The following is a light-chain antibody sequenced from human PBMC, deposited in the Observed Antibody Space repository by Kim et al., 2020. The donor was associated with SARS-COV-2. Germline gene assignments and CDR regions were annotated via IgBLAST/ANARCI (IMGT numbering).Light chain of an antibody. V-gene: IGLV6-57*01. CDR3: QSYDSSNVV. Sequence: GKTVTISCTRSSGSIASNYVQWYQQRPGSSPTTVIYEDNQRPSGVPDRFSGSIDSSSNSASLTISGLMTEDEADYYCQSYDSSNVVFGGGTQLTVL. CDR1: SGSIASNY. CDR2: EDN. J-gene: IGLJ2*01.